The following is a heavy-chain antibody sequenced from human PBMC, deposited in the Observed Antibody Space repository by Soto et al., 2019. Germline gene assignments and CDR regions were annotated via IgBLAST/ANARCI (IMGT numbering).Heavy chain of an antibody. Sequence: QVQLVQSGAEVKKPGSSVKVSCKESGGTFSSYDIAWVRQAPGQGLEWMGGIVPIFGVANYAHKFQGRVAITADEATNTAYMELSSLRSDDTAVYYCAKAAQTRYNWNDLGNWFDPWGQGTLVTVSS. CDR2: IVPIFGVA. J-gene: IGHJ5*02. CDR3: AKAAQTRYNWNDLGNWFDP. CDR1: GGTFSSYD. D-gene: IGHD1-1*01. V-gene: IGHV1-69*01.